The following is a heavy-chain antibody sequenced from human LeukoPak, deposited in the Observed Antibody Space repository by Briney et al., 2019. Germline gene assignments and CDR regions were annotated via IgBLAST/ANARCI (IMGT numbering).Heavy chain of an antibody. V-gene: IGHV3-74*01. J-gene: IGHJ6*02. CDR2: IKSDGSST. CDR1: GFTFSSYW. D-gene: IGHD3-10*01. Sequence: GGSLRLSSAASGFTFSSYWMHWIRQAPGKGLVWVSRIKSDGSSTTYADSVKGRFTISRDSAKNTLYLQMNSLRAEDTAVYYCAREYYYGSGSPYGMDVWGQGTTVTVSS. CDR3: AREYYYGSGSPYGMDV.